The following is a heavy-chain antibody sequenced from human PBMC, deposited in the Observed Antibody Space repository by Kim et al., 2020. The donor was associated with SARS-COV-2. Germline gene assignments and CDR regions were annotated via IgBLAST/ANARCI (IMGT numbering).Heavy chain of an antibody. V-gene: IGHV4-34*01. CDR1: GGSFSDYF. CDR2: INHRGTT. D-gene: IGHD1-1*01. CDR3: ARGSPGY. J-gene: IGHJ4*02. Sequence: SETLSLTCAVYGGSFSDYFWTWIRQSPGTGLEWIGQINHRGTTNYNPSLKSRVTLSVDTYKNQFSLKMTSVTAADTAVYYCARGSPGYWGQGTLVTVSS.